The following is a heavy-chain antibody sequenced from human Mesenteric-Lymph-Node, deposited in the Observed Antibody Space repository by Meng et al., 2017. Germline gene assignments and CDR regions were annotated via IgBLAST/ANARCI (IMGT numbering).Heavy chain of an antibody. CDR3: ASSGRPSAAYYYYGMDL. D-gene: IGHD2-15*01. V-gene: IGHV1-69*06. Sequence: SVKVSCKASGDTFSSYDISWVRQTPGQGLEWMGGIIPIFCTANYAQKFQGRVTITADKSTSTAYMELSSLRSEDTAVYYCASSGRPSAAYYYYGMDLWGQGTMVTVSS. J-gene: IGHJ6*02. CDR1: GDTFSSYD. CDR2: IIPIFCTA.